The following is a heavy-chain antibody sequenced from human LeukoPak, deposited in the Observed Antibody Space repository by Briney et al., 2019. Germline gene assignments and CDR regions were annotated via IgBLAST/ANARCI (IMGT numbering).Heavy chain of an antibody. D-gene: IGHD3-10*01. CDR3: ARVILQVRGVDNRFDP. CDR2: IYYSGST. CDR1: GGSISSYY. V-gene: IGHV4-59*01. J-gene: IGHJ5*02. Sequence: SETLSLTCTVSGGSISSYYWSWIRQPPGKGLEWIGFIYYSGSTNYNPALKSRVTMSVDTSKNQFSLKLSSVTAADTAVYYCARVILQVRGVDNRFDPWGQGTLVTVSS.